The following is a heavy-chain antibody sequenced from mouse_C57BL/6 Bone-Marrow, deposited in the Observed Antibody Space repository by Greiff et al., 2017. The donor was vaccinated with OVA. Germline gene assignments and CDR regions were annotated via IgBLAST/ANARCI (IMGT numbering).Heavy chain of an antibody. V-gene: IGHV14-4*01. CDR3: TTDGNYVY. D-gene: IGHD2-1*01. Sequence: VQLQQSGAELVRPGASVKLSCTASGFNIKDDYMHWVKQRPEQGLEWIGWIDPENGDTEYASKFQGKATITADTSSNTAYLQLSSLTSEDTAVYYCTTDGNYVYWGQGTLVTVSA. CDR2: IDPENGDT. J-gene: IGHJ3*01. CDR1: GFNIKDDY.